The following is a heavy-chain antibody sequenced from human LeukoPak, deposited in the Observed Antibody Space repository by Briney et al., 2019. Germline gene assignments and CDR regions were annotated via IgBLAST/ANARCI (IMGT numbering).Heavy chain of an antibody. J-gene: IGHJ4*02. V-gene: IGHV4-39*01. D-gene: IGHD3/OR15-3a*01. CDR3: ARQTGSGLFILP. CDR2: IYYSGST. CDR1: GDSISSSRSY. Sequence: PSETLSLTCTVSGDSISSSRSYWGWIRQPPGKGLEWIGSIYYSGSTYYNTSLKSRVTISVDTSKNQFSLNLNSVTAADTAVYYCARQTGSGLFILPGGQGTLVTVSS.